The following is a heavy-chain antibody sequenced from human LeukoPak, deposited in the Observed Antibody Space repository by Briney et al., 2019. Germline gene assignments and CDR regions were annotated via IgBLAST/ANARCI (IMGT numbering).Heavy chain of an antibody. D-gene: IGHD5-12*01. CDR3: VASLAVSSDYIHY. V-gene: IGHV1-3*01. J-gene: IGHJ4*02. Sequence: GASVTVSCKVSGYTFTRSTVHWVRQAPGQRLEWMGWMSAASGKTEYSQEFQGRVTITRDTSASTAYMVMSTLRSEDTAVYYCVASLAVSSDYIHYWGQGTLVTVSS. CDR2: MSAASGKT. CDR1: GYTFTRST.